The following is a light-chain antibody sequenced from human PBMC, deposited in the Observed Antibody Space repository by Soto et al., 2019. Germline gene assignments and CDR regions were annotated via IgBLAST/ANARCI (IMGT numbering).Light chain of an antibody. J-gene: IGLJ2*01. Sequence: QSALHQPASVSGSPGQSITISCPGTSSDVGNYNLVSWYQQYPGKAPKLMIYEGGKRPSGVSNRFSGSKSGNTASLTISGLQAEDEADYHCCSFAHRSTLIFGGGTKLTVL. CDR2: EGG. CDR1: SSDVGNYNL. CDR3: CSFAHRSTLI. V-gene: IGLV2-23*01.